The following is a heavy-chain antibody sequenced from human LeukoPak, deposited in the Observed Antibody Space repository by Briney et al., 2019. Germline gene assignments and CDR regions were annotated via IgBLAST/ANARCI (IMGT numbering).Heavy chain of an antibody. CDR3: AKESSYHFWSGYPIVDYFDY. D-gene: IGHD3-3*01. Sequence: GGSLRLSCAASGFTFNNYAMTWVRQAPGKGLEWVSGISASGGSTYYADSVKGRFTISRDNSKKTLYLQMNSLRAEDTAVYYCAKESSYHFWSGYPIVDYFDYWGQGTLVTVSS. CDR2: ISASGGST. J-gene: IGHJ4*02. CDR1: GFTFNNYA. V-gene: IGHV3-23*01.